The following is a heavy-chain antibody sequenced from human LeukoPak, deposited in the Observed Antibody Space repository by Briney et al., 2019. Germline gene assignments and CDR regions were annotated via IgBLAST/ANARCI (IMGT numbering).Heavy chain of an antibody. V-gene: IGHV4-34*01. CDR1: GGSFSGYY. CDR2: INHSGST. J-gene: IGHJ6*03. CDR3: ARYYYYYMDV. Sequence: SETLSLTCAVYGGSFSGYYWSWIRQPPGKGLEWIGEINHSGSTNYNPSLKSRVTISLGKSKNQFSLKLTSVTAADTAIYYCARYYYYYMDVWGKGTTVTVSS.